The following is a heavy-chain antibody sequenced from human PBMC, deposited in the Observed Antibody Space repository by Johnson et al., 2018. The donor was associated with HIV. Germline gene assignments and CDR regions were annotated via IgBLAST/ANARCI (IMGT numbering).Heavy chain of an antibody. V-gene: IGHV3-30*04. CDR1: GFAFSNSA. CDR3: AKGLRWIDAYDF. CDR2: ISDDAVYK. D-gene: IGHD4-23*01. Sequence: QVQLVESGGGVVQPGGSLTLSCEASGFAFSNSALHWVRQAPGKGLEWVAVISDDAVYKHYGDSVKGRFSISRDNSKNTVDLQMTSLRSEDTAVYWCAKGLRWIDAYDFWGQGTMVAVSS. J-gene: IGHJ3*01.